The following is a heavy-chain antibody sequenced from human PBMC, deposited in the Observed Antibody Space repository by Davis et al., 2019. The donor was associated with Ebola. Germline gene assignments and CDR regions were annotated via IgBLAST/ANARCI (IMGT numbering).Heavy chain of an antibody. Sequence: GGSLRLSCAASGFTFSDYYMSWIRQAPGKGLEWVSYISSSSSTIYYADSVKGRFTISRDNAKNSLYLQMNSLRAEDTAVYYCARVTVEELVPRPYYYGMDVWGQGTTVTVSS. V-gene: IGHV3-11*04. CDR1: GFTFSDYY. J-gene: IGHJ6*02. D-gene: IGHD6-13*01. CDR3: ARVTVEELVPRPYYYGMDV. CDR2: ISSSSSTI.